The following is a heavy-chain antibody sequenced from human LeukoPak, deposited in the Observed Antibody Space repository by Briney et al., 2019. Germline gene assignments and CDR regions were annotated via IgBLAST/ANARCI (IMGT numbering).Heavy chain of an antibody. Sequence: PSETLSLTCTVSGGSFSTYYWSWIRQSPGKGLGWIGYIFYSGNTDYNPSLKSRVTISIDTSKNQFSLKVTSVTAADTAVYYCARSGSGWFGAAFDIWGQGTTVTVS. CDR2: IFYSGNT. D-gene: IGHD6-19*01. V-gene: IGHV4-59*01. CDR3: ARSGSGWFGAAFDI. J-gene: IGHJ3*02. CDR1: GGSFSTYY.